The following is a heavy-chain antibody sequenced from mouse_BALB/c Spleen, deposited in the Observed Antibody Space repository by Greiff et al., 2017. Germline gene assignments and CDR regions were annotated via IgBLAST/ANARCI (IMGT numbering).Heavy chain of an antibody. J-gene: IGHJ4*01. D-gene: IGHD2-3*01. CDR2: IRNKANGYTT. V-gene: IGHV7-3*02. CDR3: VRDRDGYLMDY. Sequence: EVHLVESGGGLVQPGGSLRLSCATSGFTFTDYYMSWVRQPPGKALEWLGFIRNKANGYTTEYSASVKGRFTISRDNSQSILYLQMNTLRAEDSATYYCVRDRDGYLMDYWGQGTSVTVSS. CDR1: GFTFTDYY.